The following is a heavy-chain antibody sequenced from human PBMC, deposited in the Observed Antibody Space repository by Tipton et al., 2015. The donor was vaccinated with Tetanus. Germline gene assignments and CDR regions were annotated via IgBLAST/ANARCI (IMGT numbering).Heavy chain of an antibody. D-gene: IGHD3-10*01. Sequence: SLRLSCAASGLTFSDYGMHWVRQAPGKGLEWVSYLNPSGSSTYYADSVKGRFTISRDSAKNLLFLQMNNLGAEDTAVYYCAKDHLAPGLYFDSWGQGTLVTVSS. V-gene: IGHV3-11*01. CDR1: GLTFSDYG. CDR3: AKDHLAPGLYFDS. J-gene: IGHJ4*02. CDR2: LNPSGSST.